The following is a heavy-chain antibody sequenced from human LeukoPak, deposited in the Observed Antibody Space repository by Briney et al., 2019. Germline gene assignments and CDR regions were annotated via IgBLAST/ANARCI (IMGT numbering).Heavy chain of an antibody. J-gene: IGHJ5*02. CDR2: ISYDGSNK. D-gene: IGHD3-22*01. V-gene: IGHV3-30*03. CDR3: AREWYYDSSGYFPGDWFDP. Sequence: PGGSLRLSCVASGFTFSSYGMHWVRQAPGKGLEWVAVISYDGSNKHYVDSVKGRFTISRDNSKNSLYLQMNSLRAEDTAVYYCAREWYYDSSGYFPGDWFDPWGQGTLVTVSS. CDR1: GFTFSSYG.